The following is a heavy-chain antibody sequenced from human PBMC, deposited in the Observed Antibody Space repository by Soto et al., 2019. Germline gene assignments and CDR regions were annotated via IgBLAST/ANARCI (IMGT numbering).Heavy chain of an antibody. J-gene: IGHJ4*02. CDR3: AKCLGNHWEDYFFDY. Sequence: EVQLLESGADLVQPGGSLRLSCAASGFPFSEHSMSWVRQAPGKGLEWVSGLSGSGQSTYYADSVKGRFTISRDNRKRTLYLQMDSLRAEDTAVYYCAKCLGNHWEDYFFDYWGQGTLVTVSS. D-gene: IGHD1-26*01. V-gene: IGHV3-23*01. CDR2: LSGSGQST. CDR1: GFPFSEHS.